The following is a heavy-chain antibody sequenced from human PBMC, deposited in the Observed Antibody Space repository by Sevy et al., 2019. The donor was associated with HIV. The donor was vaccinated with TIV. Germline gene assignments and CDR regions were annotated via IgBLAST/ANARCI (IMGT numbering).Heavy chain of an antibody. J-gene: IGHJ4*02. CDR3: VSNTVTTAQGY. V-gene: IGHV3-23*01. CDR1: GFTFSSYA. Sequence: GGSLRLSCAASGFTFSSYAMSWVRQAPGKGLEWVSSISGSEGSTDYADSVKGRFTISRDNSRNTLYLQMNSLRAEDSAVYYCVSNTVTTAQGYWGQGTLVTVSS. CDR2: ISGSEGST. D-gene: IGHD4-17*01.